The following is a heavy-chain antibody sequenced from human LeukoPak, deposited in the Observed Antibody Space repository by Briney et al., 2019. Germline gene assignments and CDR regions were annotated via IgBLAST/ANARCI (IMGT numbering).Heavy chain of an antibody. V-gene: IGHV3-48*04. CDR1: GFTFSSYS. CDR2: ISSSSSTI. Sequence: PGGSLRLSCAASGFTFSSYSMNWVRQAPGEGLEWVSYISSSSSTIYYADSVKGRFTISRDNAKNSLYLQMNSLRAEDTAVYYCARDSTYYDFWSGYLYWGQGTLVTVSS. CDR3: ARDSTYYDFWSGYLY. J-gene: IGHJ4*02. D-gene: IGHD3-3*01.